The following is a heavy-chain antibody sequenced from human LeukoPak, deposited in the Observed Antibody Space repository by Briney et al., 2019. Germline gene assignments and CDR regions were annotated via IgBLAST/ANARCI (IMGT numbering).Heavy chain of an antibody. D-gene: IGHD3-3*01. V-gene: IGHV6-1*01. J-gene: IGHJ4*02. CDR3: ARGATGFRRFGVVRYYFDY. Sequence: SQTLSLTCAISGDSVSSNSAAWNWIRQSPSRGLEWLGRTYYRSKWYNDYAVSVKSRITINPDTSKNQFSLQLNSVTPEDTAVYYCARGATGFRRFGVVRYYFDYWGQGTLVTVSS. CDR1: GDSVSSNSAA. CDR2: TYYRSKWYN.